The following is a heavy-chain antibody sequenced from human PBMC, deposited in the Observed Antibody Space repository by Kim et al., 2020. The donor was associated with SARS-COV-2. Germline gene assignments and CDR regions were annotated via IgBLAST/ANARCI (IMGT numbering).Heavy chain of an antibody. CDR2: IYYSGST. J-gene: IGHJ3*02. CDR3: AGTTGVRGVITGYDI. CDR1: GGSVSSGSYY. D-gene: IGHD3-10*01. Sequence: SETLSLTCTVSGGSVSSGSYYWSWIRQPPGKGLEWIGYIYYSGSTNYNPSLKSRVTISVDTSKNQFSLKLSSVTAADTAVYYCAGTTGVRGVITGYDIWGQGTMVTVSS. V-gene: IGHV4-61*01.